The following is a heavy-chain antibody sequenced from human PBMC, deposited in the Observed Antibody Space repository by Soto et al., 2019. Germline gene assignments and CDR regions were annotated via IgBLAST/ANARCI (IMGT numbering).Heavy chain of an antibody. CDR1: GGSFSSGEYY. Sequence: SETLSLTCTVSGGSFSSGEYYWSWILQHPGKGLEWIGFIYYSGTTYYNPSLKSRLTISVDTSKKQFSLKLRSVTAADTAVYYCARLTVVTASYAIDIWGQGTMVTVSS. D-gene: IGHD2-21*02. CDR3: ARLTVVTASYAIDI. CDR2: IYYSGTT. J-gene: IGHJ3*02. V-gene: IGHV4-31*03.